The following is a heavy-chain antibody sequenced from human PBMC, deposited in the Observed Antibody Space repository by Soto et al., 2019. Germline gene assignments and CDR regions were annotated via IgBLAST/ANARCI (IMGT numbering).Heavy chain of an antibody. J-gene: IGHJ4*02. CDR3: AKDNDLDRDGPFDY. V-gene: IGHV3-9*01. D-gene: IGHD2-2*03. CDR2: ISWNSGDI. Sequence: EVQLVESGGGSVQPGRSLRLSCAASGFIFDDYGMHWVRQGPGKGLEWVSGISWNSGDIYYADSVKGRFTISRDNAKRSLYLQMNSLRTEDTALYYCAKDNDLDRDGPFDYWGQGILVTVSS. CDR1: GFIFDDYG.